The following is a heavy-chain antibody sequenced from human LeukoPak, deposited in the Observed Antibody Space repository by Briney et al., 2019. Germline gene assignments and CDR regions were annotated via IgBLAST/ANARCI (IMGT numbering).Heavy chain of an antibody. CDR1: GFTMNNFG. CDR2: TSYDGSNE. CDR3: ARGGPPDY. V-gene: IGHV3-30*19. D-gene: IGHD3-16*01. Sequence: PGGSLRLSCAASGFTMNNFGMLWARQAPGKGLEWVAVTSYDGSNEYYADSVKGRFTISRVNSKNTLYLQMSSLRAEDSALYYCARGGPPDYWGQGTLVTVSS. J-gene: IGHJ4*02.